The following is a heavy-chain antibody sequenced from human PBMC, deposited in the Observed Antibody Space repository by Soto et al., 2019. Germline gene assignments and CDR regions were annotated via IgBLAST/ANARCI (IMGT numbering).Heavy chain of an antibody. CDR1: GFTFSDFY. D-gene: IGHD1-26*01. V-gene: IGHV3-11*01. Sequence: GGSLRLSCAASGFTFSDFYMSWMRQAPGKGLEWVSYISSSGSTIYYADSVKGRFTISRDNAKNSQYLQMNSLRAEDTAVYYCARVGATRFFYYYMDVWGKGTTVTVSS. CDR2: ISSSGSTI. J-gene: IGHJ6*03. CDR3: ARVGATRFFYYYMDV.